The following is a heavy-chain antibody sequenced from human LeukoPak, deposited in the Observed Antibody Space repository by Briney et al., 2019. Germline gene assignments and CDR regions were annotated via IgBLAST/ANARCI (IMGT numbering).Heavy chain of an antibody. CDR3: AKVPDAATKNYYYYMDV. D-gene: IGHD2-15*01. Sequence: HPGGSLRLSCAASGFTVSNTYMSWVRQAPGKGLEWVSVIYSGGITYYADSVKGRFTISRDNSKNTVHLQMNTLRAEDTAVYYCAKVPDAATKNYYYYMDVWGKGTTVTVSS. CDR2: IYSGGIT. CDR1: GFTVSNTY. V-gene: IGHV3-66*01. J-gene: IGHJ6*03.